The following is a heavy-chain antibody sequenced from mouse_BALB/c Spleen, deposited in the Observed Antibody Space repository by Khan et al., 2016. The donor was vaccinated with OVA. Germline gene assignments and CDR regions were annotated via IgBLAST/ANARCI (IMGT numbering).Heavy chain of an antibody. J-gene: IGHJ4*01. V-gene: IGHV3-2*02. CDR1: GYSITSDYA. Sequence: EVELVESGPGLVKPSQSLSLTCPVTGYSITSDYAWNWIRQFPGNTLEWMGYISYSGRTNYNPSLKSRISITRDTSKNQFILQLNSVTTEDKVTYYCARDGSRYNYAMDYWGQGTSVTVSS. CDR3: ARDGSRYNYAMDY. D-gene: IGHD2-3*01. CDR2: ISYSGRT.